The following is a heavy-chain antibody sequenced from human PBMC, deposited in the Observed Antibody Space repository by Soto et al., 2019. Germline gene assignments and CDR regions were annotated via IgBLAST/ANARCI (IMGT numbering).Heavy chain of an antibody. J-gene: IGHJ3*02. Sequence: GGSLRLSCAASGFTFSSYWMSWVRQAPGKGLEWVANIKQDGSEKYYVDSVKGRFTISRDNAKNSLYLQMNSLRAEDTAVYYCARDQAIAAATDAFDIWGQGTMVTVSS. D-gene: IGHD6-13*01. CDR1: GFTFSSYW. CDR2: IKQDGSEK. CDR3: ARDQAIAAATDAFDI. V-gene: IGHV3-7*04.